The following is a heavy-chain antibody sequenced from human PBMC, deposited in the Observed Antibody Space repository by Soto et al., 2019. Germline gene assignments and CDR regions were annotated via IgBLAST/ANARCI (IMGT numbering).Heavy chain of an antibody. CDR2: IWYDGSNI. Sequence: QVQLVESGGGVVQPGRSLRLSCAASGFIFNEYGMHWVRQAPGEGLEWVAVIWYDGSNIYYADSVKGRFTFSRDNSKNPMSLQMNSLRVEDTAVYYCARWGCSGSNCNLNQRSFDLRDQGTLVTVSS. V-gene: IGHV3-33*03. D-gene: IGHD2-15*01. J-gene: IGHJ4*02. CDR1: GFIFNEYG. CDR3: ARWGCSGSNCNLNQRSFDL.